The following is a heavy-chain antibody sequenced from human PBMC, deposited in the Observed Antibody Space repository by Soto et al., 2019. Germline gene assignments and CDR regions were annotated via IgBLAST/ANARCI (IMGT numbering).Heavy chain of an antibody. D-gene: IGHD2-2*01. V-gene: IGHV4-61*01. CDR3: ARGERYCSSTSCSVSFDP. CDR2: IYYSGST. Sequence: ASETLSLTCTVSGGSVSSGSYYWSWIRQPPGKGLEWIGYIYYSGSTNYNPSPKSRVTISVDTSKNQFSLKLSSVTAADTAVYYCARGERYCSSTSCSVSFDPWGQGTLVTVSS. CDR1: GGSVSSGSYY. J-gene: IGHJ5*02.